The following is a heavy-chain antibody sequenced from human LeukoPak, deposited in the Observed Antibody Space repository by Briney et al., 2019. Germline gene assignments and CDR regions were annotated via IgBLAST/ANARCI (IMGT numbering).Heavy chain of an antibody. CDR1: GYSITSGYY. CDR3: ARGHQQWLVQAFDI. J-gene: IGHJ3*02. V-gene: IGHV4-38-2*02. CDR2: IYSTGST. Sequence: SETLSLTCTVSGYSITSGYYWGWIRQPPGKGLEWIGSIYSTGSTFYNPSLKSRVTISVDPSKNQFSLKLSSVTAADTAVYYCARGHQQWLVQAFDIWGQGTMVTVSS. D-gene: IGHD6-19*01.